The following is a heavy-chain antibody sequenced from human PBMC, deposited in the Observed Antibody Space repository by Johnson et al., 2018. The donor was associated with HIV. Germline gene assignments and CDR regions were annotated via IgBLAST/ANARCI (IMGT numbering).Heavy chain of an antibody. D-gene: IGHD6-13*01. Sequence: QVQLVESGGGVVQPGRSLRLSCAASGFTISSYGMHWVRQAPGKGLEWLAVISSDCSNNYYADSVKGRFTISRDTSKNTLYLQMNSLRAEDTAVYYCAKGLGRAAAGTRNAFDIWGQGTMVTVSS. J-gene: IGHJ3*02. CDR1: GFTISSYG. CDR2: ISSDCSNN. V-gene: IGHV3-30*18. CDR3: AKGLGRAAAGTRNAFDI.